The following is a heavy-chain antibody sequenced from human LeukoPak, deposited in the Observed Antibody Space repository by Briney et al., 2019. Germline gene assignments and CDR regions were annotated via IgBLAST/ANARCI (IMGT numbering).Heavy chain of an antibody. D-gene: IGHD3-10*01. CDR2: ISPSGAST. Sequence: ASVKVSCTASGYTFTRYYMHWVRQAPGQGLEWMGIISPSGASTSYAQKFQGRVTMTRDTSTSTVYMELSSLRSEDTAVYYCARALMVRGVIDYWGQGTLVTVSS. CDR1: GYTFTRYY. J-gene: IGHJ4*02. V-gene: IGHV1-46*01. CDR3: ARALMVRGVIDY.